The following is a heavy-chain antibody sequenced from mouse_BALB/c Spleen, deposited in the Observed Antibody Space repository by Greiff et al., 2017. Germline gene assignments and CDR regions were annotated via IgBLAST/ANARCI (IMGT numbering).Heavy chain of an antibody. CDR2: IYPGDGDT. D-gene: IGHD2-4*01. CDR1: GYAFSSYW. V-gene: IGHV1-80*01. CDR3: ARDDYDRYFDY. Sequence: VQLQQSGAELVRPGSSVKISCKASGYAFSSYWMNWVKQRPGQGLEWIGQIYPGDGDTNYNGKFKGKATLTADKSSSTAYMQLSSLTSEDSAVYFCARDDYDRYFDYWGQGTTLTVSS. J-gene: IGHJ2*01.